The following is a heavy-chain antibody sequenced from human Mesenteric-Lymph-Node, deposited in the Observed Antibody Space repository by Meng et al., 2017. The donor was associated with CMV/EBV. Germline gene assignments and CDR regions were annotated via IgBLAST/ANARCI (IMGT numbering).Heavy chain of an antibody. CDR1: GGSINTYY. J-gene: IGHJ6*02. V-gene: IGHV4-59*01. Sequence: SETLSLTCIVSGGSINTYYWGWIRQPPGKGLEWIGYIDSTGSTNYSPSLKNRVTMSMDTPKNQFSLKVNSVTAADTAVYYCARDPTTYYYYGLDVWGQGTTVTVSS. CDR3: ARDPTTYYYYGLDV. CDR2: IDSTGST. D-gene: IGHD1-14*01.